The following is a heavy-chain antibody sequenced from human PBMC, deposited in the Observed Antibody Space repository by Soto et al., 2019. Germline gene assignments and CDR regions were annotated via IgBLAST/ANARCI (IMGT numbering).Heavy chain of an antibody. CDR3: ARDESGWYSGYILDY. J-gene: IGHJ4*02. V-gene: IGHV3-33*01. CDR1: GFTFSSYG. Sequence: QVQLVESGGGVVQPGRSLRLSCAASGFTFSSYGMHWVRQAPGKGLEGVAVIWYDGSNKYYADSVKGRFTISRDNSKNTLYLQMNSLRAEDTAVYYCARDESGWYSGYILDYWGQGTLVTVS. D-gene: IGHD6-19*01. CDR2: IWYDGSNK.